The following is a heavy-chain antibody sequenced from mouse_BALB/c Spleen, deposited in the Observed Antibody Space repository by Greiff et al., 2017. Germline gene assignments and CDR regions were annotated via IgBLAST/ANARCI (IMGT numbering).Heavy chain of an antibody. Sequence: VQLVESGGGLVKPGGSLKLSCAASGFTFSSYAMSWVRQSPEKRLEWVAEISSGGSYTYYPDTVTGRFTISRDNAKNTLYLEMSSLRSEDTAMYYCARGGNYYDYWGQGTTLTVSS. CDR1: GFTFSSYA. CDR2: ISSGGSYT. CDR3: ARGGNYYDY. V-gene: IGHV5-9-4*01. J-gene: IGHJ2*01.